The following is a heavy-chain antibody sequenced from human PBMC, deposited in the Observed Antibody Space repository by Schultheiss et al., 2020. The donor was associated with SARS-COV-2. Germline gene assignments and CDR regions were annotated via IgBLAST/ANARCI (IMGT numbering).Heavy chain of an antibody. D-gene: IGHD3-16*01. CDR2: ISYDGSNK. Sequence: GESLKISCAASGFTFSSYAMHWVRQAPGKGLEWVAVISYDGSNKYYADSVKGRFTISRDNSKNTLYLQMNSLRAEDTAVYYCATSPRGTQRKDYWGQGTLVTVSS. V-gene: IGHV3-30-3*01. CDR1: GFTFSSYA. J-gene: IGHJ4*02. CDR3: ATSPRGTQRKDY.